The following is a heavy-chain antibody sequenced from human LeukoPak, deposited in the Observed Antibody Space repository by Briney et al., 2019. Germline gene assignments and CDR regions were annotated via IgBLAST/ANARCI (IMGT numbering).Heavy chain of an antibody. V-gene: IGHV4-34*01. CDR1: GGSFSGYY. J-gene: IGHJ4*02. D-gene: IGHD3-22*01. Sequence: ASETLSLTCAVYGGSFSGYYWSWIRQPPGKGLEWIGEINHSGSTNYNPSLKSRVTISVDTSKNQFSLKLSSATAADTAVYYCARGTFTTYYYDSSGPPLYWGQGTLVTVSS. CDR3: ARGTFTTYYYDSSGPPLY. CDR2: INHSGST.